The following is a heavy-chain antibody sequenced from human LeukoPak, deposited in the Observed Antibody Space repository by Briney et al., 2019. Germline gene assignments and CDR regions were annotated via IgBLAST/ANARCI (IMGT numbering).Heavy chain of an antibody. Sequence: ASVKVSCKASGYTFTGYYMHWVRQAPGQGLEWMGWMNPNSGNTGYAQKFQGRVTITRNTSISTAYMELSSLRSEDTAVYYCARGIAAANYYYYMDVWGKGTTVTVSS. D-gene: IGHD6-13*01. J-gene: IGHJ6*03. V-gene: IGHV1-8*03. CDR1: GYTFTGYY. CDR3: ARGIAAANYYYYMDV. CDR2: MNPNSGNT.